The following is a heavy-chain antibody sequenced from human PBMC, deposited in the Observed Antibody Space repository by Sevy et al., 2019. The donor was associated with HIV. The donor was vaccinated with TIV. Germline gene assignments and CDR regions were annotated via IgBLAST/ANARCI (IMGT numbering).Heavy chain of an antibody. CDR3: ARENIPSGYYDSSRYYFDY. D-gene: IGHD3-22*01. V-gene: IGHV3-30*04. Sequence: GGSLRLSCAASGFTFSSYAIHWVRQAPGKGLEWVAVISYDGSNKYYADSVKGRFTISRDNSKNTLYLQMNSLRAEDTAVYYCARENIPSGYYDSSRYYFDYWGQGTLVTVSS. CDR2: ISYDGSNK. J-gene: IGHJ4*02. CDR1: GFTFSSYA.